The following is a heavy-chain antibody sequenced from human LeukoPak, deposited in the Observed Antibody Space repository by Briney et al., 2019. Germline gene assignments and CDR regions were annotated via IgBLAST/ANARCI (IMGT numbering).Heavy chain of an antibody. CDR2: INHSRNT. D-gene: IGHD3-10*01. Sequence: SETLSLTCAVYGGSFSDYYWTWIRQPPGKGLEWIGEINHSRNTNYNPSLKSRVTISLDTSKNQFSLKLSSVTAADTAVYYCARWFGDLQPYYFDYWGQGSLVTVSS. V-gene: IGHV4-34*01. CDR3: ARWFGDLQPYYFDY. CDR1: GGSFSDYY. J-gene: IGHJ4*02.